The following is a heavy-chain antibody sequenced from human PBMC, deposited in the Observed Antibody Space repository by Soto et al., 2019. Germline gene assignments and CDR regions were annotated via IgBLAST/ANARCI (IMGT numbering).Heavy chain of an antibody. V-gene: IGHV3-30-3*01. D-gene: IGHD3-22*01. J-gene: IGHJ4*02. Sequence: QVQLVESGGGVVQPGRSLRLSCAASGFTFSSYAMHWVRQAPGKGLEWVAVISYDGSNKYYADSVKGRFTSSRDNSKNTLYLQMNSLRAEDTAVYYCARDAGGSSGYYDRGYFDYWGQGTLVTVSS. CDR1: GFTFSSYA. CDR2: ISYDGSNK. CDR3: ARDAGGSSGYYDRGYFDY.